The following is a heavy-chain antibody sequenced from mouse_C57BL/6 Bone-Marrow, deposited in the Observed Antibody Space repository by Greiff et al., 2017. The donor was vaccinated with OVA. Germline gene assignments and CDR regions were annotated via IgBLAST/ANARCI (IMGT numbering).Heavy chain of an antibody. CDR2: IYPRSGNT. V-gene: IGHV1-81*01. J-gene: IGHJ2*01. CDR1: GYTFTSYG. Sequence: VQLQESGAELARPGASVKLSCKASGYTFTSYGISWVKQRTGQGLEWIGEIYPRSGNTSYNEKFKGKATRTADKSSSTAYMELRSLTSEDSAVYFCARGNYGSSLDYWGQGTTLTVSS. CDR3: ARGNYGSSLDY. D-gene: IGHD1-1*01.